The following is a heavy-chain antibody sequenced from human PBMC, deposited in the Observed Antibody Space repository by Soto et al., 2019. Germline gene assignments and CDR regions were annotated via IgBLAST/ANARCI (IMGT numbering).Heavy chain of an antibody. V-gene: IGHV3-11*01. D-gene: IGHD3-10*01. CDR3: ALRFMVRGAFDP. Sequence: QVRLVESGGGLVKPGGSLRLSCAASGFTFTDYYMSWFRQAPGKGLEWVSQISSTGATIYYADSVKGRFTISRDNAENSLYLQMTSLRGDDTDMYYCALRFMVRGAFDPWGQGTRVTVSS. CDR1: GFTFTDYY. J-gene: IGHJ5*02. CDR2: ISSTGATI.